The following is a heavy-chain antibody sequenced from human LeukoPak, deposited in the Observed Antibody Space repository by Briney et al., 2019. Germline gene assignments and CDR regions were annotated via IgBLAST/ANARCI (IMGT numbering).Heavy chain of an antibody. CDR1: GGSISSYY. Sequence: SETLSLTCTVSGGSISSYYWGWIRQPPGKGLEWIGYIYYSGSTNYNPSLKSRVTISVDTSKNQFSLKLSSVTAADTAVYYCARVTDPKGYFDWLSPRAYWGQGTLVTVSS. V-gene: IGHV4-59*01. J-gene: IGHJ4*02. CDR3: ARVTDPKGYFDWLSPRAY. D-gene: IGHD3-9*01. CDR2: IYYSGST.